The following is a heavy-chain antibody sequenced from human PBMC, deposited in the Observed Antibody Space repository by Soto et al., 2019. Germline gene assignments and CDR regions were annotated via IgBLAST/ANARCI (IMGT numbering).Heavy chain of an antibody. CDR2: ISYDGTNK. J-gene: IGHJ6*02. Sequence: PGGSLRLSCAASGFTFSTYDMHWVRQAPGKGLEWVAVISYDGTNKYYADSVKGRFTISRDNSKNTLYLQMNSLRAEDTTVYYSAKDQVPVTSQPGYYFHRMDVWVQGTTVTVSS. D-gene: IGHD4-4*01. CDR3: AKDQVPVTSQPGYYFHRMDV. CDR1: GFTFSTYD. V-gene: IGHV3-30*18.